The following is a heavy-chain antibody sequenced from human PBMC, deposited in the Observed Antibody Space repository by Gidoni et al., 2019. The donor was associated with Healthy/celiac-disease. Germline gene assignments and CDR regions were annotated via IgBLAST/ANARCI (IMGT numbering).Heavy chain of an antibody. Sequence: QVQLVESGGGVVQPGRSLRLSCAASGFTLRSYGMHGVRPAQGKGLEWVAVISYDGSNKYYADSVKGRFTISRDNSKNTLYLQMNSLRAEDTAVYYCAKGTRRDGYDSSGYYRKHWGQGTLVTVSS. J-gene: IGHJ1*01. CDR1: GFTLRSYG. CDR3: AKGTRRDGYDSSGYYRKH. V-gene: IGHV3-30*18. D-gene: IGHD3-22*01. CDR2: ISYDGSNK.